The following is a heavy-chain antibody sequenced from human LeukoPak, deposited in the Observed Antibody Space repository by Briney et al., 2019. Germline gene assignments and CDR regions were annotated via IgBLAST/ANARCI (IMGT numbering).Heavy chain of an antibody. CDR1: GDSVSSNTAA. D-gene: IGHD3-10*01. CDR2: TYYRSKWYN. CDR3: ARDEAYYYGSGSFDS. J-gene: IGHJ4*02. V-gene: IGHV6-1*01. Sequence: SQTLSLTCAISGDSVSSNTAAWNWIRQSPSRGLEWLGRTYYRSKWYNDYAVSMKSRITINPDTSKNQFSLQLSSVTPEDTAVYYCARDEAYYYGSGSFDSWGQGTLVTVSS.